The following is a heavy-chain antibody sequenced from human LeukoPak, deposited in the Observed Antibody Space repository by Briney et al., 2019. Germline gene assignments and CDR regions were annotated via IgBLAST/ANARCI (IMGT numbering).Heavy chain of an antibody. V-gene: IGHV1-2*02. CDR3: ARDFSPKPLIAARLVVDY. J-gene: IGHJ4*02. CDR2: INPNSGGT. Sequence: ASVKVSCKASGFAFSGYYLHWVRQAPGQGLEWVGLINPNSGGTNYTQKFQGRVTMTRDTSISTAYLELSRLRSDDTAVYYCARDFSPKPLIAARLVVDYWGQGTLVTVSS. D-gene: IGHD6-6*01. CDR1: GFAFSGYY.